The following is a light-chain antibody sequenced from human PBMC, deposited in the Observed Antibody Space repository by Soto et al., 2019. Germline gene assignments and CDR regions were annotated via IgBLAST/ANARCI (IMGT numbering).Light chain of an antibody. CDR1: QGMTND. CDR3: LQHYTYPLT. J-gene: IGKJ4*01. V-gene: IGKV1-17*01. Sequence: DIQMTQSPSSLSASVGDRVTITCRASQGMTNDVGWYQQTPGKAPKRLIYGAFNLESGVPSRFSGSGSGTEFTLTISSLQPEDFETYFCLQHYTYPLTFGGGTKVDIK. CDR2: GAF.